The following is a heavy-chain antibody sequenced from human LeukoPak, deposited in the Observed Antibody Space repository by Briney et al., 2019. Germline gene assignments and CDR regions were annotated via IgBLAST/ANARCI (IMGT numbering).Heavy chain of an antibody. D-gene: IGHD3-22*01. V-gene: IGHV3-21*01. J-gene: IGHJ4*02. Sequence: PGGSLRLSCAASGFTFSSYSMNWVRQAPGKGLEWVSSISSSSSYIYYADSVKGRFTISRDNAKNSLYLQMNSLRAEDTAVYYCATQGTYYYDSSGYPFDYWGQGTLVTVSS. CDR2: ISSSSSYI. CDR1: GFTFSSYS. CDR3: ATQGTYYYDSSGYPFDY.